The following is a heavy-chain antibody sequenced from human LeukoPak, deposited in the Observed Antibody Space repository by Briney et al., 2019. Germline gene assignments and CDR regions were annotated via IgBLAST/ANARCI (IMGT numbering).Heavy chain of an antibody. D-gene: IGHD1-14*01. V-gene: IGHV1-69*02. CDR2: IIPILGIA. J-gene: IGHJ1*01. CDR1: GGTFSSYT. Sequence: GSSVKVSCKASGGTFSSYTISWVRQAPGQGLEWMGRIIPILGIANYAQKFQGRVTITADKSTSTAYMELSSLRSEDTAVYYCARSGTLLYDRKYFQHWGQGTLVTVSS. CDR3: ARSGTLLYDRKYFQH.